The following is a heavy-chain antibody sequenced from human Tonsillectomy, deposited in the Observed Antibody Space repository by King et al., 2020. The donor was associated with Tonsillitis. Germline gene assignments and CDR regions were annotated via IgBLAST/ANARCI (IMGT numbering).Heavy chain of an antibody. D-gene: IGHD2-2*01. CDR1: GYTFTGYY. V-gene: IGHV1-2*02. CDR3: ARERYCSSTSCYHYYYYGMDV. Sequence: VQLVESGAEVKKPGASVKVSCKASGYTFTGYYMHWVRQAPGQGLEWMGWINPNSGGTNYAQKFQGRVTMTRDTYISTAYMELSRLRSDDTAVYYCARERYCSSTSCYHYYYYGMDVWGQGTTVTVSS. CDR2: INPNSGGT. J-gene: IGHJ6*02.